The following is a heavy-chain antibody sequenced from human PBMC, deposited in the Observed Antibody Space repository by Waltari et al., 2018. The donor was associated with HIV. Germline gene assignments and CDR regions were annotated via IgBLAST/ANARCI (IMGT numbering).Heavy chain of an antibody. CDR3: ARGRHSSGYSLWYFDL. V-gene: IGHV4-59*01. D-gene: IGHD3-22*01. Sequence: QVQLQESGPGLVTPSETLSLTCTVTGAPLRSYYLHWFRQHPGKGLEWIAYIYNSGSTNYNPSRKSRVTISVDTSKNQFSLELSSVTAADTAVYYCARGRHSSGYSLWYFDLWGRGTLVTVSS. CDR1: GAPLRSYY. J-gene: IGHJ2*01. CDR2: IYNSGST.